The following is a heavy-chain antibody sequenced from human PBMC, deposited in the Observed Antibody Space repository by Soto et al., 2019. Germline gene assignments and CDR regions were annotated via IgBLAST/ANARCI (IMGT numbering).Heavy chain of an antibody. CDR1: GGSISIGGYS. D-gene: IGHD2-2*01. V-gene: IGHV4-30-2*01. J-gene: IGHJ5*02. Sequence: QLQLQESGSGLVKPSQTLSLTCAVSGGSISIGGYSWSWIRQPPGKGLEWIGYIYHSGSTYYNPALKSRVTISVDRSKNQFSLKRSAVTAADTAVYYCDRVPDRWGQGTLVTVSS. CDR2: IYHSGST. CDR3: DRVPDR.